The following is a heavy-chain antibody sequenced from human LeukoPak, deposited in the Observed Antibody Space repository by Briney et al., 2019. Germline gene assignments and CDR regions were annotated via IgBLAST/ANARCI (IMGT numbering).Heavy chain of an antibody. V-gene: IGHV4-34*01. CDR2: INHSGST. D-gene: IGHD3-3*01. Sequence: TLSLTXXXXGGSFXGXYWSWIRQPPGKGLEWIGEINHSGSTNYNPSLKSRVTISVDTSKNQFSLELSSVTAADTAVYYCARHQSNYDFWSGYYRNGMDVWGQGTTVTVSS. CDR1: GGSFXGXY. CDR3: ARHQSNYDFWSGYYRNGMDV. J-gene: IGHJ6*02.